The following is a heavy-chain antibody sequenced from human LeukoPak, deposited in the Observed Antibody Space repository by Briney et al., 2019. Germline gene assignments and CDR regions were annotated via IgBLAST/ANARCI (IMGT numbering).Heavy chain of an antibody. V-gene: IGHV4-59*08. J-gene: IGHJ4*02. CDR1: GGSISSYY. CDR2: IYYSGST. Sequence: PSETLSLTCTVSGGSISSYYWSWIRQPPGKGLEWIGYIYYSGSTNYNPSLKSRVTISVDTSKNQFSLKLSSVTAADTAVYYCARHYPDCGGDCYSGGVDYWGQGTLVTVSS. D-gene: IGHD2-21*01. CDR3: ARHYPDCGGDCYSGGVDY.